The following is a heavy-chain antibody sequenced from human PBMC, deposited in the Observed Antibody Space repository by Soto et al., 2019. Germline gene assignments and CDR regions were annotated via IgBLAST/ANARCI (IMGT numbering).Heavy chain of an antibody. Sequence: GSLRLSCAASGFTFSSYGMHWVRQAPGKGLEGGAVIWYDGSNKYYADSVKGRFTISRDNSKNTLYLQMNSLRAEDTAVYYCARDLGSPPHGAVDYWGQGTLVTVSS. CDR3: ARDLGSPPHGAVDY. CDR2: IWYDGSNK. J-gene: IGHJ4*02. D-gene: IGHD3-10*01. V-gene: IGHV3-33*01. CDR1: GFTFSSYG.